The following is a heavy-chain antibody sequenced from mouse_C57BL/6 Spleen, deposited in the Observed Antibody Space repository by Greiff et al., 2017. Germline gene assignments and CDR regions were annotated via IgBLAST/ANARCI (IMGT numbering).Heavy chain of an antibody. J-gene: IGHJ2*01. CDR1: GYTFTSYW. CDR2: IDPSDSYT. CDR3: ARGELNWVDY. V-gene: IGHV1-69*01. D-gene: IGHD4-1*01. Sequence: QVQLQQPGAELVMPGASVKLSCKASGYTFTSYWMHWVKQRPGQGLEWIGEIDPSDSYTNYNQKFKGKSTLTVDKSSSTAYMQLSSLTSEDSAVYYCARGELNWVDYWGQGTTLTVSS.